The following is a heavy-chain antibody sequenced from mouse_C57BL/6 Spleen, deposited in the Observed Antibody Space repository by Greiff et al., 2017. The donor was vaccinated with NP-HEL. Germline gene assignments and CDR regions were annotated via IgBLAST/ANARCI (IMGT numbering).Heavy chain of an antibody. J-gene: IGHJ4*01. CDR3: ARGGRGAMDY. V-gene: IGHV1-39*01. CDR2: INPNYGTT. D-gene: IGHD3-3*01. Sequence: EVQRVESGPELVKPGASVKISCKASGYSFTDYNMNWVKQSNGKSLEWIGVINPNYGTTSYIQKFKGKAILTVDQSSSTAYMQRNSLTSEDSAVYYSARGGRGAMDYWGQGTSVTVSS. CDR1: GYSFTDYN.